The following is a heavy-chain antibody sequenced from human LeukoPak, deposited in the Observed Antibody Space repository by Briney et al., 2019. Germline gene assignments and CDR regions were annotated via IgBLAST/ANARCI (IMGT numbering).Heavy chain of an antibody. CDR3: AKGGAGYDSSGYYAPIGY. J-gene: IGHJ4*02. Sequence: GASLRLSCAASGFTFSSYSMNWVPQAPGKGLEWVSSISSSSSYIYYADSAKGRFTISRDNAKNSLYLQMNSLRAEDTAVYYCAKGGAGYDSSGYYAPIGYWGKGTLVTVSS. CDR1: GFTFSSYS. CDR2: ISSSSSYI. V-gene: IGHV3-21*04. D-gene: IGHD3-22*01.